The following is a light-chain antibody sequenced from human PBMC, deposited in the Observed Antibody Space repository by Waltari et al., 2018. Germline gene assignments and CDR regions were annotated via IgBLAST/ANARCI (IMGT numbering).Light chain of an antibody. CDR1: QSISSY. CDR3: QQYYDTLLYT. CDR2: AAS. Sequence: DIQMTQSPSSLSASVGDRVTITCRASQSISSYLNWYQQKPGKAPKLLIYAASSLQSGVPSRFSGSGSGTDFTLTVSSLKAEDVAIYYCQQYYDTLLYTFGQGTKLEI. V-gene: IGKV1-39*01. J-gene: IGKJ2*01.